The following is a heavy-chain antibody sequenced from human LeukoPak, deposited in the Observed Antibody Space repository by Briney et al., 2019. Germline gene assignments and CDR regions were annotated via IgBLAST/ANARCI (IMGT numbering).Heavy chain of an antibody. CDR3: ARGGMNYYGSGVRKRGYYFDY. CDR1: GGSISSGGYY. Sequence: SQTLSLTCTVSGGSISSGGYYWSWIRQHPGTGLEWIGYIYYSGSTYYNPSLKSRVTISVDTSKNQFSLKLSSVTAADTAVYYCARGGMNYYGSGVRKRGYYFDYWGQGTLVTVSS. D-gene: IGHD3-10*01. CDR2: IYYSGST. V-gene: IGHV4-31*03. J-gene: IGHJ4*02.